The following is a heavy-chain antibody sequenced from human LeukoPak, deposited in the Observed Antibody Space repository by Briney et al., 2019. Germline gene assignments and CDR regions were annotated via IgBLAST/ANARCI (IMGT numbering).Heavy chain of an antibody. D-gene: IGHD3-10*01. CDR1: GYTFTSYG. Sequence: ASVTVSCKASGYTFTSYGISWVRQAPGQGLEWMGWISAYNGNTNYAQKLQGRVTMTTDTSTSTAYMELRSLRSDDTAVYYCARVPMLDDYVLLWFGELFYFDYWGQGTLVTVSS. V-gene: IGHV1-18*01. CDR2: ISAYNGNT. CDR3: ARVPMLDDYVLLWFGELFYFDY. J-gene: IGHJ4*02.